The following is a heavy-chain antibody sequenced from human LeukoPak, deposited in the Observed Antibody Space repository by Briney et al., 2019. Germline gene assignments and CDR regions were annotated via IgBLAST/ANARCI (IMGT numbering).Heavy chain of an antibody. CDR2: INLYSGGA. D-gene: IGHD2-8*01. CDR3: ARDILGRTNGGSNYFGMEV. Sequence: ASVKVSCKASGYIFTNYGISWVRQAPGQGLEWMGCINLYSGGAHYAQKFQDWLSMTRDTSINTAYMELSSLRSDDTAVYYCARDILGRTNGGSNYFGMEVWGQGTTVTVSS. CDR1: GYIFTNYG. J-gene: IGHJ6*02. V-gene: IGHV1-2*04.